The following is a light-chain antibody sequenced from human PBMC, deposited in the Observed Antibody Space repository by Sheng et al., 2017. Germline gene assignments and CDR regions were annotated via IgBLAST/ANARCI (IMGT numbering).Light chain of an antibody. J-gene: IGKJ2*02. CDR3: QQGSSFPRT. CDR1: QGISSY. Sequence: DIQLTQSPSFLSASVGDRVTITCRASQGISSYLAWYQQKPEKAPKLLIYAASTLQSGVPSRFSGSGSGTEFTLTISSLQPEDFATYFCQQGSSFPRTFGQGTTAGDQ. V-gene: IGKV1-9*01. CDR2: AAS.